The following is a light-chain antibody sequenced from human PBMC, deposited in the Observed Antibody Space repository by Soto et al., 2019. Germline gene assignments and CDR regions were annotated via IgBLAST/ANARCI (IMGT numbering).Light chain of an antibody. V-gene: IGKV4-1*01. Sequence: DIVMTQSPDSLAVSLGERATINCKSSQSVLYSSNNNNYLAWYQQRPGQPPKLLIYWASTRESGVPDRFSGSGSGTDFTLTITSLQAEDVAVYYCQQYESTPPTFGQGNTLEIK. CDR1: QSVLYSSNNNNY. CDR2: WAS. CDR3: QQYESTPPT. J-gene: IGKJ2*01.